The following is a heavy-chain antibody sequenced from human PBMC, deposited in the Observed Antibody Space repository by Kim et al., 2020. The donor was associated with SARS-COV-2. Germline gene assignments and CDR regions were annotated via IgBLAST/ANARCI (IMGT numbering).Heavy chain of an antibody. CDR2: IIPIFGTA. D-gene: IGHD6-6*01. V-gene: IGHV1-69*13. CDR1: GGTFSSYA. J-gene: IGHJ6*02. Sequence: SVKVSCKASGGTFSSYAISWVRQAPGQGLEWMGGIIPIFGTANYAQKFQGRVTITADESTSTAYMELSGLRSEDTAVYYCQISSSSGVRYYYYYGMDVWGQGTTVTVSS. CDR3: QISSSSGVRYYYYYGMDV.